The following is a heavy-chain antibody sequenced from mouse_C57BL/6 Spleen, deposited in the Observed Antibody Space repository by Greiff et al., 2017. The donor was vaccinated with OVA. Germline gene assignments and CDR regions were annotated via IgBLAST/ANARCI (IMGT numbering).Heavy chain of an antibody. D-gene: IGHD4-1*01. Sequence: DVQLVESGGGLVQPGGSLKLSCAASGFTFSDYYMYWVRQTPEQRLEWVAYISNGGGSTYYPDTVKGRFTISRDNAKNTLYLQMSRLKSEDTAMYYCARQGNWEDAMDYWGQGTSVTVSS. V-gene: IGHV5-12*01. J-gene: IGHJ4*01. CDR1: GFTFSDYY. CDR3: ARQGNWEDAMDY. CDR2: ISNGGGST.